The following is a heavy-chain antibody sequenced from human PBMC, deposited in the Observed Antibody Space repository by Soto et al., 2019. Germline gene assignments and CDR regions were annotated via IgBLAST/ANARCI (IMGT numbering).Heavy chain of an antibody. CDR3: PRSDVAEAHDY. CDR1: GYTFTTYY. J-gene: IGHJ4*02. CDR2: VNPSDGGT. D-gene: IGHD2-21*01. Sequence: QVQLGQSGAEVKKPGASVKVSCKASGYTFTTYYMHWVRQAPGQGLEWMGIVNPSDGGTSYAQKFQGRVSNTRDTSTSTVCMELSSLRSEDRAVYYCPRSDVAEAHDYWGQGTLVTVSS. V-gene: IGHV1-46*03.